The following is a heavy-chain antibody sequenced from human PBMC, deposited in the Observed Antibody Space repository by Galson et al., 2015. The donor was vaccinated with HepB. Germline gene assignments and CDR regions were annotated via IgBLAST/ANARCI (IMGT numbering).Heavy chain of an antibody. D-gene: IGHD2-2*03. V-gene: IGHV1-2*02. CDR2: INPNSGGT. CDR3: ARALGYCSSTSCSTRDAFDI. Sequence: SVKVSCKASGYTFTGYYMHWVRQAPGQGLEWMGWINPNSGGTNYAQKFQGRVTTTRDTSISTAYMELSRLRSDDTAVYYCARALGYCSSTSCSTRDAFDIWGQGAMVTVSS. CDR1: GYTFTGYY. J-gene: IGHJ3*02.